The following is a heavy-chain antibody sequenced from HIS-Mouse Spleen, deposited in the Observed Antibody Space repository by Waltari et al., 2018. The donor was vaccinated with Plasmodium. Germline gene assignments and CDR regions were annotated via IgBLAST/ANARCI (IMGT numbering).Heavy chain of an antibody. V-gene: IGHV4-39*01. D-gene: IGHD1-26*01. CDR1: GGSISSSSYS. J-gene: IGHJ4*02. Sequence: QLQLQESGPGLVKPSETLSLTCTVPGGSISSSSYSWGWIRQPPGKGLEWIGSIYYSGSTYYNPSLKSRVTISVDTSKNQFSLKLSSVTAADTAVYYCARRGGSYYYFDYWGQGTLVTVSS. CDR3: ARRGGSYYYFDY. CDR2: IYYSGST.